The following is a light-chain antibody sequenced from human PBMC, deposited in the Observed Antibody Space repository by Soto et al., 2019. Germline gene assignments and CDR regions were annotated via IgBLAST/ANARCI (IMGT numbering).Light chain of an antibody. V-gene: IGKV3-20*01. Sequence: EIVLTQSPGTLSLSPGERATLSCRASQSVSSNYLAWYQQKSGQAPRLLIYLASNRATGIPVRFSGSGSGTDFTLTISSLEPEDFAVYYRQQYGSSRTFGQGTKVDI. CDR1: QSVSSNY. CDR3: QQYGSSRT. J-gene: IGKJ1*01. CDR2: LAS.